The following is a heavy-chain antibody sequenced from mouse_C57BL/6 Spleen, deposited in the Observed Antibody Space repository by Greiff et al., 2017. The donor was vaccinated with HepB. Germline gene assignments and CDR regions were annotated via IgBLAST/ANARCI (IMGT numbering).Heavy chain of an antibody. J-gene: IGHJ4*01. Sequence: VQRVESGPGLVAPSQSLSITCTVSGFSLTSYGVDWVRQSPGKGLEWLGVIWGVGSTNYNSALKSRLSISKDNSKSQVFLKMNSLQTDDTAMYYCATSTGRAFMDYWGQGTSVTVSS. V-gene: IGHV2-6*01. CDR1: GFSLTSYG. D-gene: IGHD4-1*01. CDR2: IWGVGST. CDR3: ATSTGRAFMDY.